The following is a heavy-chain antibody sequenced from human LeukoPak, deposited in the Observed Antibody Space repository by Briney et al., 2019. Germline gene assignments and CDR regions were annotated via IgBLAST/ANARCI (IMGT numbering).Heavy chain of an antibody. Sequence: GGSLRLSCTASGFTFRTYAMNWVRQAPGKGLEWLSGISGSGNGTYYADSVKGRFTISRDNSKNMVYLQMNSLTVEDAATYYCARRTMSAFDSWGQGTLLIVSS. V-gene: IGHV3-23*01. CDR3: ARRTMSAFDS. CDR2: ISGSGNGT. D-gene: IGHD5-24*01. CDR1: GFTFRTYA. J-gene: IGHJ4*02.